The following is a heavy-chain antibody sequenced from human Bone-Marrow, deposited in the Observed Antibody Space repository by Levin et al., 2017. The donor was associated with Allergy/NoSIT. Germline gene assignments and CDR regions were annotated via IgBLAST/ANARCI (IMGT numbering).Heavy chain of an antibody. J-gene: IGHJ6*02. Sequence: GESLKISCSGSGFTFSSHNFHWVRQAPGKGLEYVSAIGGNGGNTHYADSVKGRFTISRDDSKNTLFLQMSSLRPEDTAVYYCVWGGSLYHYGMDVWGQGTTVTVSS. CDR2: IGGNGGNT. D-gene: IGHD3-16*01. V-gene: IGHV3-64D*06. CDR3: VWGGSLYHYGMDV. CDR1: GFTFSSHN.